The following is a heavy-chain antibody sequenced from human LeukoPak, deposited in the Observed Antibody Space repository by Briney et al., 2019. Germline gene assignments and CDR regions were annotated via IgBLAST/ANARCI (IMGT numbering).Heavy chain of an antibody. CDR2: INPNSGGT. J-gene: IGHJ4*02. Sequence: ASVKVSCKASGYTFTGYYMHWVRQAPGQGLEWMGWINPNSGGTNYAHKFQGRVTMTRDTSISTAYMELSRLRSDDTAVYYCASAQSSSDLDYWGQGTLVTVSS. CDR3: ASAQSSSDLDY. D-gene: IGHD3-22*01. V-gene: IGHV1-2*02. CDR1: GYTFTGYY.